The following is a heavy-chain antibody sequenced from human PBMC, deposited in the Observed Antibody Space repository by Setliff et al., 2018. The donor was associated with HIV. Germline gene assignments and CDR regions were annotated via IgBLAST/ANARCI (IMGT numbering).Heavy chain of an antibody. CDR3: ARQVGEGKWYLDS. J-gene: IGHJ4*01. CDR1: GGSFSNYY. D-gene: IGHD1-26*01. CDR2: INHSGST. V-gene: IGHV4-34*01. Sequence: SETLSLTCAVYGGSFSNYYWSWIRQPPGKGLEWIGEINHSGSTNYNPSLKSRVTISIDTSENLFSLKLSGVTAADTAIYYCARQVGEGKWYLDSWGHGTLVTVSS.